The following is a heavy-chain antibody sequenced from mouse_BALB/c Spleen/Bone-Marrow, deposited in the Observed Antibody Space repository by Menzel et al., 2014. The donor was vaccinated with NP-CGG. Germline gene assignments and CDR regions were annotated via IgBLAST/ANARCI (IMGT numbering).Heavy chain of an antibody. CDR2: ISSGGSYT. CDR1: GFTFSSYA. J-gene: IGHJ2*01. CDR3: ARHITTVVADY. Sequence: EVQLQESGGGLVKPGGSLKLSCAASGFTFSSYAMSWVRQTPEKRLEWVATISSGGSYTYYPDSVKGRFTISRDNAKNTRYLQMSSLRSEDTAMYYCARHITTVVADYWGQGTTLTVSS. V-gene: IGHV5-9-3*01. D-gene: IGHD1-1*01.